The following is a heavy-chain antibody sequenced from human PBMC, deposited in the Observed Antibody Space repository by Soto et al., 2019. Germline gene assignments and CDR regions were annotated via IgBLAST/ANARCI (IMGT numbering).Heavy chain of an antibody. CDR1: GFTFDDYA. CDR3: ARGPRPEVVGDI. CDR2: ISWNSGSI. Sequence: GGSLRLSCAASGFTFDDYAMHWVRQAPGKGLEWVSGISWNSGSIGYADSVKGRFTISRDNAKNSLYLQMNSLRSEDTAVYYCARGPRPEVVGDIWGQGTMVTVSS. V-gene: IGHV3-9*01. J-gene: IGHJ3*02. D-gene: IGHD1-26*01.